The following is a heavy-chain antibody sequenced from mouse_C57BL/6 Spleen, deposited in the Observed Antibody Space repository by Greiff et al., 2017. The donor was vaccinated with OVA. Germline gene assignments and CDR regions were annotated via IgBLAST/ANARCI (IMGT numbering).Heavy chain of an antibody. CDR3: AREDGSSPYFDY. CDR2: INYDGSST. Sequence: DVQLVESAGGLVQPGRSMKLSCTASGFTFSDYYMAWVRQVPEKGLEWVANINYDGSSTYYLDSLKSRFIISRDNAKNILYLQMSSLKSEDTATYYCAREDGSSPYFDYWGQGTTLTVSS. D-gene: IGHD1-1*01. V-gene: IGHV5-16*01. CDR1: GFTFSDYY. J-gene: IGHJ2*01.